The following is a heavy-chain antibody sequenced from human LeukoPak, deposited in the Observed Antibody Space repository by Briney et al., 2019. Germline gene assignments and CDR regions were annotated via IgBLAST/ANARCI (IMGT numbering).Heavy chain of an antibody. CDR1: GFTFSSYS. V-gene: IGHV3-21*01. CDR2: ISSGSTYR. J-gene: IGHJ4*02. D-gene: IGHD3-22*01. CDR3: ARENTYYSDVSGYHDGPIDY. Sequence: GGSLRRSCAAAGFTFSSYSMNWVRQAPGKGLEWVSSISSGSTYRYYADSVRGQFTISRDNAENSLYLQMNSLRAEDTAVYYCARENTYYSDVSGYHDGPIDYWGQGTLVTVSS.